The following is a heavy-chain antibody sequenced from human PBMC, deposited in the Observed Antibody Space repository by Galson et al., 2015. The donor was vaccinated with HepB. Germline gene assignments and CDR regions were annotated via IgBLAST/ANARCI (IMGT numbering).Heavy chain of an antibody. CDR3: ARDGSTLSYFDY. D-gene: IGHD5/OR15-5a*01. Sequence: SVKVSCKASGGTFSSYAISWVRQAPGQGLEWMGGIIPIFGTANYEQRFQGRVTITADESTSTAYMELSSLRSEDTAVYYCARDGSTLSYFDYWGQGTLVTVSS. V-gene: IGHV1-69*13. CDR2: IIPIFGTA. CDR1: GGTFSSYA. J-gene: IGHJ4*02.